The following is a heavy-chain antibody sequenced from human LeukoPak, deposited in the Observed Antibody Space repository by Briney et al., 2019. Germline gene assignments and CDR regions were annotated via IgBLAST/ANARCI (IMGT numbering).Heavy chain of an antibody. D-gene: IGHD1-26*01. CDR1: GYSFASYW. CDR3: ARLSPGVGATAEY. Sequence: GESLKISCKGSGYSFASYWIGWLRQMPGKGLEWMGIIYPADSDTRYNPSFQGQVTISADRSISTTSLQWRSLKASDTATYYCARLSPGVGATAEYWGQGTLVTVSS. J-gene: IGHJ4*02. CDR2: IYPADSDT. V-gene: IGHV5-51*01.